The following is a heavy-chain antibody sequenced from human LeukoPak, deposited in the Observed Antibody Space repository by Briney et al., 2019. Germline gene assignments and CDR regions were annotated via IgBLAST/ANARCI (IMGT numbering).Heavy chain of an antibody. D-gene: IGHD4-23*01. CDR3: ARDGDTVLTRGYYYYMDV. J-gene: IGHJ6*03. CDR2: ISTSSSYI. CDR1: GFTFSSYT. V-gene: IGHV3-21*01. Sequence: GGSLRLSCAASGFTFSSYTMNWVRQAPGKGLEWVSSISTSSSYIYYADSVKGRFTISRDNAKNSLYLQMNSLRAEDTALNYCARDGDTVLTRGYYYYMDVWGKGTTVTVSS.